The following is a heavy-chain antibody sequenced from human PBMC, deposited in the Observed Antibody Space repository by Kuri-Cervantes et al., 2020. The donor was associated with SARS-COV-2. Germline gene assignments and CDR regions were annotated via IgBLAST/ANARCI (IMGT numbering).Heavy chain of an antibody. CDR3: ARDSLPLHYYGSGLDY. CDR1: RFTVSSNY. J-gene: IGHJ4*02. V-gene: IGHV3-53*01. Sequence: LSCAASRFTVSSNYMSWVRQAPWKGLEWVSVIYSGGSTYYADSMKGRFTISRDNSKNTLYLQMNSLRAEDTAVYYCARDSLPLHYYGSGLDYWGQGTLVTVSS. D-gene: IGHD3-10*01. CDR2: IYSGGST.